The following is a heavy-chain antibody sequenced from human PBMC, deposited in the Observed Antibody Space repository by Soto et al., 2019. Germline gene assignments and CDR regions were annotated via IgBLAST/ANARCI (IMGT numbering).Heavy chain of an antibody. J-gene: IGHJ4*02. D-gene: IGHD1-26*01. CDR3: VRDWREGVGSAFYY. CDR2: SSTYNGNT. Sequence: QVQLVQSGAEVKKPGASVKVSCKASGYTFISYGIGWMRQAPGQGLEWMGWSSTYNGNTKYAQKFQGRVTMTTDTSTSTAYMDLRSLRSDDTAVYYCVRDWREGVGSAFYYWGQGTLVAVSS. CDR1: GYTFISYG. V-gene: IGHV1-18*01.